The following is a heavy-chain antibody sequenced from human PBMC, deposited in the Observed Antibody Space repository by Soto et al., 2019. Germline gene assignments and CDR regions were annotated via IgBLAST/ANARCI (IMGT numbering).Heavy chain of an antibody. CDR1: GGSISSSSFY. CDR3: ARQVRTVNRDPYYYGMDV. V-gene: IGHV4-39*01. J-gene: IGHJ6*02. D-gene: IGHD3-10*01. Sequence: QLQLQESGPGLMKPSETLSLTCTVSGGSISSSSFYWGWIRQPPGKGMEWIGSGYYGGRTYSNPSLESRVTRSVDTSKNQFSLRLRSVTAGDTAMYCCARQVRTVNRDPYYYGMDVWGQGTTVTGSS. CDR2: GYYGGRT.